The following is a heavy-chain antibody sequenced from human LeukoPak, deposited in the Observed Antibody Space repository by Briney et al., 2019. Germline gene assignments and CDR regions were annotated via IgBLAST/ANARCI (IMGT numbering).Heavy chain of an antibody. D-gene: IGHD3-10*01. CDR3: TTIALLWFGELNGY. V-gene: IGHV3-21*03. CDR2: ISSSSSYI. Sequence: GGSLRLSCAASGFTFSSYSMNWVRQAPGKGLEWVSSISSSSSYIYYADSVKGRFTISRDNAKNSLYLQMNSLKTEDTAVYYCTTIALLWFGELNGYWGQGTLVTVSS. CDR1: GFTFSSYS. J-gene: IGHJ4*02.